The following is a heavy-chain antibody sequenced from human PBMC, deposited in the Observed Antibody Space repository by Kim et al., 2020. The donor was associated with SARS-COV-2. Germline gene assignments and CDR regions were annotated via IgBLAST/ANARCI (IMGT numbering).Heavy chain of an antibody. D-gene: IGHD3-10*01. J-gene: IGHJ4*02. Sequence: GGSLTLSCTASRFTFSSYGMHWVRQAPGKGLEWLTFISYDGSNEYYADSLKGRFTISRDNSKNTLYLQMSSLRAEDTAVYYCAKDAAKYGRSPDIIDYWGQGTLVTVSS. CDR1: RFTFSSYG. V-gene: IGHV3-30*18. CDR2: ISYDGSNE. CDR3: AKDAAKYGRSPDIIDY.